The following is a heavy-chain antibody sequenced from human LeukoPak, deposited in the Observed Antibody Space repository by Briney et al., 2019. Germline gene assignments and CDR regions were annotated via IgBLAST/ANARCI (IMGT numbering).Heavy chain of an antibody. J-gene: IGHJ4*02. Sequence: GGSLGLSSAASGFTFSSYWMHWVRQAPGKGLVWVSRINSDGSSTSYADSVKGRFTISRDNAKNTLYLQMNSLRAEDTAVYYCARVARNYYDSSGYYPSDYWGQGTLVTVSS. CDR2: INSDGSST. CDR1: GFTFSSYW. CDR3: ARVARNYYDSSGYYPSDY. D-gene: IGHD3-22*01. V-gene: IGHV3-74*01.